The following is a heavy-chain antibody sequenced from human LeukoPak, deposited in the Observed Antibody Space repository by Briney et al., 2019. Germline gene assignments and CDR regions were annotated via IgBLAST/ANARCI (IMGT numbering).Heavy chain of an antibody. CDR2: LKSETDGGTT. Sequence: GGSLRLSCAASGCTFKNAWVSWVRQAPGKGLEWVGRLKSETDGGTTDYAAPVKGRLTISKDESKNTLYLQMNSLKTEDTAVYYCTAEMGACAGDCFEFWGQGTLITVSS. D-gene: IGHD2-21*02. V-gene: IGHV3-15*01. CDR1: GCTFKNAW. J-gene: IGHJ4*02. CDR3: TAEMGACAGDCFEF.